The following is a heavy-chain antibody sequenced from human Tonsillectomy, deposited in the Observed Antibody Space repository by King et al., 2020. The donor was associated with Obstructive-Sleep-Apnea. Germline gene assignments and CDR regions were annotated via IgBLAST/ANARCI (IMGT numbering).Heavy chain of an antibody. J-gene: IGHJ4*02. V-gene: IGHV3-30*04. CDR2: ISYDGSNK. CDR1: GFMFNNYP. Sequence: VKLVESGGGVVQPGRSLRISCAASGFMFNNYPMHWVRQAPGKGLEWVAVISYDGSNKYYTDSVKGRFTISRDSSKNTLYLQMNSLRAEDTAVYYCASDFKGFDYWGQGTLVSVSS. CDR3: ASDFKGFDY.